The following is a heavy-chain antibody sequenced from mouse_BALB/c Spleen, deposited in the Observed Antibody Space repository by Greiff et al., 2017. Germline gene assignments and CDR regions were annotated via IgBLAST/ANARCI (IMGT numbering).Heavy chain of an antibody. V-gene: IGHV5-6-4*01. CDR1: GFTFSSYT. Sequence: DVMLVESGGGLVKPGGSLKLSCAASGFTFSSYTMSWVRQTPEKRLEWVATISSGGSYTYYPDSVKGRFTISRDNAKNTLYLQMSSLKSEDTAMYYCTRDDGYLWYFDVWGAGTTVTVSS. J-gene: IGHJ1*01. D-gene: IGHD2-3*01. CDR3: TRDDGYLWYFDV. CDR2: ISSGGSYT.